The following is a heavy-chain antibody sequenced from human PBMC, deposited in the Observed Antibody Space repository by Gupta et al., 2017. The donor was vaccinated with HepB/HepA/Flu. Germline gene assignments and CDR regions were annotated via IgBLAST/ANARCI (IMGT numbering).Heavy chain of an antibody. Sequence: EVHLVESGGGLVQPGGSLRLSCETSGFSITNNWMAWVRLAPGKGLEWVANIDHDGTTKGYADAVRGRFAISRDNAKNSLFLQMDSLRAEDTAIYYCARDLYSRGGDWGQGTLVTVSS. V-gene: IGHV3-7*01. CDR1: GFSITNNW. CDR3: ARDLYSRGGD. CDR2: IDHDGTTK. J-gene: IGHJ4*02. D-gene: IGHD4-11*01.